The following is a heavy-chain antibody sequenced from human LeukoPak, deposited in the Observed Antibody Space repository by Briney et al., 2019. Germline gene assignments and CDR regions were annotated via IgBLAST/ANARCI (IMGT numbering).Heavy chain of an antibody. D-gene: IGHD2-2*01. V-gene: IGHV4-34*01. CDR3: ARVPLHCSSTSCSIQGYFDY. J-gene: IGHJ4*02. CDR1: GGSFSGYY. CDR2: INHSGST. Sequence: SETLSLTCAVYGGSFSGYYWSWIRQPPGKGLEWIGEINHSGSTNYNPSLKSRVTISVDTSKNQFSLKLSSVTAADTAVYYCARVPLHCSSTSCSIQGYFDYWGQGTLVTVSS.